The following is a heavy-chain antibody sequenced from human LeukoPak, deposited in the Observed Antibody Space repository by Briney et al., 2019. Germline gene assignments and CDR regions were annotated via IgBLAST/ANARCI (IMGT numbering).Heavy chain of an antibody. CDR2: ISGSDSST. CDR3: TADPFDH. CDR1: GFTFSSYW. J-gene: IGHJ4*02. D-gene: IGHD2-21*02. V-gene: IGHV3-23*01. Sequence: GGSLRLSCAASGFTFSSYWMHWVRQAPGKGLEWVSVISGSDSSTYYADSVKGRFTISRDSSKNTLYLQMNSLRPEDTALYYCTADPFDHWGQGTLVTVSS.